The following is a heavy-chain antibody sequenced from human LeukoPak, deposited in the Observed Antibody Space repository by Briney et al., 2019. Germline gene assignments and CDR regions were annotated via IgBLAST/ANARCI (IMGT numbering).Heavy chain of an antibody. V-gene: IGHV3-30*04. CDR3: FTGSAYYYDS. CDR1: GFTFSRYA. Sequence: GGSLRLSCAASGFTFSRYAMHWVRQAPGKGLEWVAVTSPEGNSQYYADSVKGRFTISRDNSKNTVFLQMNSLSTEDTAVYSCFTGSAYYYDSWGQGTLVTVSS. D-gene: IGHD3-22*01. J-gene: IGHJ5*01. CDR2: TSPEGNSQ.